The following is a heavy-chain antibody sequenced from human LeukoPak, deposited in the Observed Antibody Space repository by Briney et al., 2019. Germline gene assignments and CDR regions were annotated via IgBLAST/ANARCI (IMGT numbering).Heavy chain of an antibody. Sequence: PSETLSLTCTVSGGSISSSSYYWGWIRQPPGKGLEWIGSIYYSGSTYYNPSLKSRVTISIDTSKNQFSLKLSSVTAADTAVYYCARYYDFWSWDYWGQGTLVTVSS. CDR3: ARYYDFWSWDY. CDR2: IYYSGST. CDR1: GGSISSSSYY. D-gene: IGHD3-3*01. J-gene: IGHJ4*02. V-gene: IGHV4-39*01.